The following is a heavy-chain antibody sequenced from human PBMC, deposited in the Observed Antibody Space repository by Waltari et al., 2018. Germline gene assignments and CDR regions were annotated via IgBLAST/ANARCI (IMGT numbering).Heavy chain of an antibody. V-gene: IGHV1-69*12. D-gene: IGHD1-26*01. CDR3: AKRIVGGPIDV. J-gene: IGHJ3*01. Sequence: QVHLVQSGAEVRRPGSSVKVSCEASGGSFGTYAITWVRQAPGQGLEWIAGIIPIFGKPNDAQKFQDRVKVAADELTRTAFMELSSLRPDDTAVYYCAKRIVGGPIDVWGQGTMVIVSS. CDR2: IIPIFGKP. CDR1: GGSFGTYA.